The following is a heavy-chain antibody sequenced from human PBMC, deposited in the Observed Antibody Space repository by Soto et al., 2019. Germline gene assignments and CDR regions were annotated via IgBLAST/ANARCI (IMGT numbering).Heavy chain of an antibody. CDR1: GFTFSSYA. D-gene: IGHD3-16*01. CDR3: ARGGRWLQGNDY. V-gene: IGHV3-30-3*01. CDR2: ISYDGSNK. J-gene: IGHJ4*02. Sequence: LRLSCAASGFTFSSYAMHWVRQAPGKGLEWVAVISYDGSNKYYADSVKGRFTISRDNSKSMLYVQVNSLRADDTAVYYCARGGRWLQGNDYWGQGTLVTVSS.